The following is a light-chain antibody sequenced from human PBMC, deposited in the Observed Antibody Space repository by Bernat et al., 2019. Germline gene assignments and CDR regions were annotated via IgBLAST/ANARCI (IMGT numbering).Light chain of an antibody. J-gene: IGLJ3*02. CDR2: DEA. Sequence: YVLTQPPSVSVAPGKTATIACGGNKIGSKSVHWYQQKPTQAPVLVLYDEADRPSGVPDRFSGTNSGNTATLTISRVEAGDEADYHCQVWDSASHHWVFGGGTTLTVL. CDR3: QVWDSASHHWV. V-gene: IGLV3-21*03. CDR1: KIGSKS.